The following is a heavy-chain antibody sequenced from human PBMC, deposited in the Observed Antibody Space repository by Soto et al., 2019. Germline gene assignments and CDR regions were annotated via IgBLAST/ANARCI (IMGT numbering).Heavy chain of an antibody. CDR2: IYYSGST. J-gene: IGHJ4*02. CDR1: GGSISSGGYY. V-gene: IGHV4-31*01. CDR3: ARDTPIGELLGGYFDY. Sequence: QVQLQESGPGLVKPSQTLSLTCTVSGGSISSGGYYWSWIRQHPGKGLEWIGYIYYSGSTYYNPSLKSHVTISVATSKNQFSLKLSSVTAADTAVYYCARDTPIGELLGGYFDYWGQGTLVTVSS. D-gene: IGHD3-10*01.